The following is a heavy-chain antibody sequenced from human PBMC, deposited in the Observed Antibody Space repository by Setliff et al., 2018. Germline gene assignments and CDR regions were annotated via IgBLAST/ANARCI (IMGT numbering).Heavy chain of an antibody. CDR3: VRSGKFGMRFWFDQ. J-gene: IGHJ5*02. D-gene: IGHD1-26*01. CDR2: ISAYNGNT. CDR1: GYTFTSYG. Sequence: GASVKVSCKASGYTFTSYGISWVRQAPGQGLDWMGWISAYNGNTNYVQKLQGRVTMTTDTSTSTVYMELSSLTSDDTAFYYCVRSGKFGMRFWFDQWGLGTLVTVSS. V-gene: IGHV1-18*01.